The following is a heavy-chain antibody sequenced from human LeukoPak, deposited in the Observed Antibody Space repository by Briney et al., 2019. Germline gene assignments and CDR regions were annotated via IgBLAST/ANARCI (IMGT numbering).Heavy chain of an antibody. V-gene: IGHV4-34*01. CDR1: GGSFSGYY. Sequence: PSETLSLTCAVYGGSFSGYYWSWIRQPPGKGLEWIGEINHSGSTNYNPSLKSRVTISVDTSKNQFSLKLSSVTAADTAVYYCARVGREPNGGFDYWGQGTLVTVSS. D-gene: IGHD1-14*01. CDR2: INHSGST. CDR3: ARVGREPNGGFDY. J-gene: IGHJ4*02.